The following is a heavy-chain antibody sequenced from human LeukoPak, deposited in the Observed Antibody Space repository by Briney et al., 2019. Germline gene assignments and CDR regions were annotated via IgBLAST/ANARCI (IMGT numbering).Heavy chain of an antibody. V-gene: IGHV1-2*02. CDR2: INPDSGGT. CDR3: AKGGYDTSGYRLDY. J-gene: IGHJ4*02. D-gene: IGHD3-22*01. CDR1: GYTFTAYY. Sequence: ASVKVSCKASGYTFTAYYMHWVRQAPGQGPEWMGWINPDSGGTIYAQKFQGRVTMTTDTSISTAYMDLSRLRSDDTAVYYCAKGGYDTSGYRLDYWGQGTLVTVSS.